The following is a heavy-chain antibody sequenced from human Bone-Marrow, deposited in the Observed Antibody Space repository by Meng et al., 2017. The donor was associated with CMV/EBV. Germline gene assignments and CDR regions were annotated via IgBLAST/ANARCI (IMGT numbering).Heavy chain of an antibody. V-gene: IGHV3-30*04. Sequence: GESLKISCAASGFTFSSYAMHWVRQAPGKGLEWVAVISYDGSNKYYAESVKGRFTISRDNSKNTLYLQMNSLRAEDTAVYYCAKSYYYDSSGDWFDSWGQGTLVTVSS. J-gene: IGHJ5*01. D-gene: IGHD3-22*01. CDR1: GFTFSSYA. CDR3: AKSYYYDSSGDWFDS. CDR2: ISYDGSNK.